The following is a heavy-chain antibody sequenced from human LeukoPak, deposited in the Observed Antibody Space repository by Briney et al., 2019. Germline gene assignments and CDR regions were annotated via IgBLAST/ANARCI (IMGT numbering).Heavy chain of an antibody. D-gene: IGHD3-10*01. CDR2: ISSSGGSS. V-gene: IGHV3-23*01. Sequence: GGSLRLSCAASGFSFSNYGMNWVRQAPGKGLEWVSTISSSGGSSYYADSVKGRFTISRDNSKNTLYLQMNSLRAEDTAVYYCAIKAKGDYWGQGTLVTVSS. CDR1: GFSFSNYG. J-gene: IGHJ4*02. CDR3: AIKAKGDY.